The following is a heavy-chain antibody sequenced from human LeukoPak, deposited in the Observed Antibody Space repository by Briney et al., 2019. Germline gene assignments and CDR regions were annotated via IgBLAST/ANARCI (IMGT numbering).Heavy chain of an antibody. CDR3: ARDILNYYYYGMDV. CDR1: GFIFSSNS. V-gene: IGHV3-48*04. CDR2: ISSKSTTI. J-gene: IGHJ6*01. Sequence: GGSLRLSCEASGFIFSSNSMNWVRQAPGKGLEWVSYISSKSTTIYYADSVKGRFTVSRDNAENSLYLQMNSLRAEDTAVYYCARDILNYYYYGMDVWGQGTTVIVSS.